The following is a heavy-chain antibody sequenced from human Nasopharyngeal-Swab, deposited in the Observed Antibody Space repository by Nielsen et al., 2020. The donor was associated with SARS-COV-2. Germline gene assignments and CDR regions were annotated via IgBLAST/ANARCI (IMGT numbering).Heavy chain of an antibody. D-gene: IGHD1-26*01. Sequence: WVRQAPGQRLEWMGWINAGNGNTKYPQKFQGRVTITRDTSASTAYMELSSLRSEDTAVYYCARDLKGGEYYYYYMDVWGKGTTVTVSS. V-gene: IGHV1-3*01. CDR2: INAGNGNT. CDR3: ARDLKGGEYYYYYMDV. J-gene: IGHJ6*03.